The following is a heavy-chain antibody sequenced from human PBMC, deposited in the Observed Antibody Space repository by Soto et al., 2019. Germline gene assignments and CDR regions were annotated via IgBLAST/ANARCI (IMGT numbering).Heavy chain of an antibody. J-gene: IGHJ6*03. V-gene: IGHV1-18*01. CDR1: GYTFTSYG. CDR2: ISAYNGNT. Sequence: ASVKVSCKASGYTFTSYGISWVRQAPGQGLEWMGWISAYNGNTNYAQKLQGRVTMTTDTSTSTAYMELRSLRSDDTAVYYCGRDGSGYDYYYYYYMDVWGKGTTVTVSS. D-gene: IGHD5-12*01. CDR3: GRDGSGYDYYYYYYMDV.